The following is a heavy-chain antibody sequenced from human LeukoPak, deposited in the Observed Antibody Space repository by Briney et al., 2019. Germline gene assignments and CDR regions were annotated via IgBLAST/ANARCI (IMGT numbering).Heavy chain of an antibody. CDR1: GFTFRSYW. Sequence: GGSLRLSCAASGFTFRSYWMSWVRQAPGKGLEWVAGITANSAGRYYADSVQGRFTISRDNSKSTVYLQVNSLRAEDTALYYCARDDGWIQFNFWGQGTLVTVSS. V-gene: IGHV3-23*01. CDR3: ARDDGWIQFNF. CDR2: ITANSAGR. D-gene: IGHD5-18*01. J-gene: IGHJ1*01.